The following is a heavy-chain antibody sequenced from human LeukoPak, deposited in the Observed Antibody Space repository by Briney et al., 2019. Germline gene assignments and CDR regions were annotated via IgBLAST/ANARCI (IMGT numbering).Heavy chain of an antibody. J-gene: IGHJ5*02. D-gene: IGHD3-10*01. CDR2: INPNSGGT. CDR3: ARERITMVRGAKSNWFDP. CDR1: GYTFTGYY. V-gene: IGHV1-2*02. Sequence: GASVKASCKASGYTFTGYYMHWVRQAPGQGLEWMGWINPNSGGTNYAQKFQGRVTMTRDTSISTAYMELSRLRSDDTAVYYCARERITMVRGAKSNWFDPWGQGTLVTVSS.